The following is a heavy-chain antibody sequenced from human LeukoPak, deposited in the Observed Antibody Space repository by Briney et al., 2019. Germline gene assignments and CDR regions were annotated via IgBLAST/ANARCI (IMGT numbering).Heavy chain of an antibody. D-gene: IGHD3-10*01. CDR2: IYSGGST. Sequence: GGSLRLSCAASGFTVSSTYMSWVRQAPGKGLECVSVIYSGGSTYYADSVKGRFTISRDNSKNTLYLQMNSLRAEDTAVYYCATYGSGSFGMDVWGQGTTVTVSS. V-gene: IGHV3-53*01. J-gene: IGHJ6*02. CDR1: GFTVSSTY. CDR3: ATYGSGSFGMDV.